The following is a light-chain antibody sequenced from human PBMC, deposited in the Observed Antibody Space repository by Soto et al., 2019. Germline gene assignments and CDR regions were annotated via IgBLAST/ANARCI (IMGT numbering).Light chain of an antibody. J-gene: IGKJ1*01. V-gene: IGKV3-20*01. CDR3: HQYGMSPQT. Sequence: EIVLTQSQGALSLSPGESSTLSCMASQSVSDTHVAWYQQRPGQAPRLLIYDASRRDIGVPDRFSGSGSGTDFTLTISGLEPEDFAVYFCHQYGMSPQTFGQGTKVDI. CDR1: QSVSDTH. CDR2: DAS.